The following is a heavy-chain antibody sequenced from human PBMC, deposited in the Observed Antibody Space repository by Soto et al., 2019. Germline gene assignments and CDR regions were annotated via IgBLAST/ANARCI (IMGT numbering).Heavy chain of an antibody. V-gene: IGHV3-23*01. Sequence: GGSLRLSCAASGFTFSSYAMSWVRQTPGKGLEWVSAISGSGGSAYYADSVKGRFTISRDNSKNTLYLQMNSLRAEDTAVYYCAKDYGGLKYVTRYYYIDVWGKGTTVTGSS. CDR3: AKDYGGLKYVTRYYYIDV. D-gene: IGHD4-4*01. J-gene: IGHJ6*03. CDR1: GFTFSSYA. CDR2: ISGSGGSA.